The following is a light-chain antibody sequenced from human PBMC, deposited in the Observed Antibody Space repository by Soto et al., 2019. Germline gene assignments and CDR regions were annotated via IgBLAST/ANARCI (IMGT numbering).Light chain of an antibody. CDR3: QQYNFYSRT. CDR1: QSISTW. CDR2: KAS. J-gene: IGKJ1*01. V-gene: IGKV1-5*03. Sequence: DIQMTQSPSTLSASVGDTVTITCRASQSISTWLAWNQQKPGKAPKLLIYKASSLQSGVPSRFSGIGSGTEFTLTISSLQPDDFATYYCQQYNFYSRTFGQGTKVEIK.